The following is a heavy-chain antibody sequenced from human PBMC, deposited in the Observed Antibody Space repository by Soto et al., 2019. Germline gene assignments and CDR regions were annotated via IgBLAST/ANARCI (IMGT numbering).Heavy chain of an antibody. CDR1: GFTFSSYG. CDR2: IWYDGSNK. J-gene: IGHJ4*02. V-gene: IGHV3-33*01. CDR3: ARDQALYYFDY. Sequence: AGGSLRLSCAASGFTFSSYGMHWVRQAPGKGLEWVAVIWYDGSNKYYADSVKGRFTISRDNSKNTLYLQMNSLRAEDTAVYYCARDQALYYFDYWGQGTLVTVSS.